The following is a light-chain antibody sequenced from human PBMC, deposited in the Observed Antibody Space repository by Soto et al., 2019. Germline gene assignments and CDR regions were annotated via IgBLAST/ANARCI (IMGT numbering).Light chain of an antibody. V-gene: IGKV3-20*01. CDR1: QSVSSSY. J-gene: IGKJ2*01. CDR3: QQYGSSPRT. Sequence: EIVLTQSPGTLSLSPGERATLSCRASQSVSSSYLAWYQQKPGQAPRLLIYGASSRATGIPDRFSGRGSGTDFTLTISRLEPEDLAVYYCQQYGSSPRTFGKGTKLEIK. CDR2: GAS.